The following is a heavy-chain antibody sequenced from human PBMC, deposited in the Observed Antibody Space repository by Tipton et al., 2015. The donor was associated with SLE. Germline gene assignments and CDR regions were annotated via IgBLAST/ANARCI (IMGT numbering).Heavy chain of an antibody. V-gene: IGHV4-59*11. CDR2: VYYTGST. CDR3: AIPTTQHCSGGGCYRHDAFDI. Sequence: TLSLTCTVSGGSISSHYWGWIRQPPGMGLEWLGYVYYTGSTSYNPSLKNRVTISLASSKNQFSLRLTSVTAADTAVYYCAIPTTQHCSGGGCYRHDAFDIWGQGTMVTVSS. CDR1: GGSISSHY. D-gene: IGHD2-15*01. J-gene: IGHJ3*02.